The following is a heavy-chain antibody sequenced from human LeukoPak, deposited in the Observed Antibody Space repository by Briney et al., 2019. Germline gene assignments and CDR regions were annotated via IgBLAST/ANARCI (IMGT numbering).Heavy chain of an antibody. V-gene: IGHV3-74*01. CDR2: ISGDGRNI. CDR1: GFTFSSYW. D-gene: IGHD6-6*01. J-gene: IGHJ4*02. CDR3: IAARVGGLGYFDY. Sequence: PGGSLRLSCVASGFTFSSYWMHWVRQDPRKGLVWVSRISGDGRNINYADSVRGRFTISRDNSKNSLYLQMNSLRTEDTALYYCIAARVGGLGYFDYWGQGTLVTVSS.